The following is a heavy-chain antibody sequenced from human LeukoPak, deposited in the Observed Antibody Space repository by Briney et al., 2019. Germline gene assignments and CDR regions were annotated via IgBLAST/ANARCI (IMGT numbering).Heavy chain of an antibody. CDR3: ASHKYCSSTSCYAFDI. D-gene: IGHD2-2*01. CDR2: IGANNANT. V-gene: IGHV1-18*01. J-gene: IGHJ3*02. CDR1: GDTLISYG. Sequence: ASVKVSCKASGDTLISYGISWVRQAPGQGLEWMGWIGANNANTNYAQKLQGRVTMTTDTSTSTAYMELRSLRSDDTAVYYCASHKYCSSTSCYAFDIWGQGTMVTVSS.